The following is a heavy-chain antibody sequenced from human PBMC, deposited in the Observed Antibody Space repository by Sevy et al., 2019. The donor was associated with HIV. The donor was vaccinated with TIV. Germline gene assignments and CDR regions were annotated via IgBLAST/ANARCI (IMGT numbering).Heavy chain of an antibody. V-gene: IGHV3-15*01. Sequence: GGSLRLSCAASGFTFSNAWMSWVRQAPGKGLEWVGRIKSKTDGGTTDYAEPVKGTFTISGEDSKDTPYLQMNSLKTDETAIYYCTTDSKGRGLSALLDYWGQGTLVTVSS. D-gene: IGHD3-10*01. CDR3: TTDSKGRGLSALLDY. J-gene: IGHJ4*02. CDR2: IKSKTDGGTT. CDR1: GFTFSNAW.